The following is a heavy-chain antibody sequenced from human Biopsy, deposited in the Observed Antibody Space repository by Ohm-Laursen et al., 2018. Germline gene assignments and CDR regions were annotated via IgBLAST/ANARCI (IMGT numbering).Heavy chain of an antibody. J-gene: IGHJ2*01. CDR2: ISYDGSGE. CDR3: ARDGKRWDYSTYFSWHFDL. Sequence: SLRLSCAASGFTFTSYAMHWVRQAPGKGLEWVAVISYDGSGEYYADSLQGRFIISRDNPKNTVDLQMNSLIAEDTAVYFCARDGKRWDYSTYFSWHFDLWGRGTLVTVSS. CDR1: GFTFTSYA. D-gene: IGHD4-11*01. V-gene: IGHV3-30*03.